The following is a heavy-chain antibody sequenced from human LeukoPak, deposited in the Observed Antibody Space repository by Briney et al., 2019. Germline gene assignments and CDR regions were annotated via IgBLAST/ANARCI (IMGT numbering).Heavy chain of an antibody. CDR2: INHSGST. V-gene: IGHV4-34*01. CDR1: GGSFSGYY. D-gene: IGHD4-17*01. CDR3: ARERTTVTTPTEAFDI. Sequence: SETLSLTCAVYGGSFSGYYWSWIRQPPGKGLEWIGEINHSGSTNYNPSLTSRVTISVDTSKNQFSLKLSSVIAADTAVYYCARERTTVTTPTEAFDIWGQGTMVTVSS. J-gene: IGHJ3*02.